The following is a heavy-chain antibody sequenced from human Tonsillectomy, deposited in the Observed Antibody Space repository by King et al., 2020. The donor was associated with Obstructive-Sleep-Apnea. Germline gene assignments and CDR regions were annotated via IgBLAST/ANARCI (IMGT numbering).Heavy chain of an antibody. CDR1: GFSLSTSGVG. D-gene: IGHD3-10*01. Sequence: TLKESGPTLVKPTQTLTLTCTFSGFSLSTSGVGVGWIRQPPGEALEWLALIYWDDDKRYSPSLKSRLTITKDTCKNQVVLTMTNMDPVDTATYYCAHSYVYYGSGTPDGAFDIWGQGTMVTVSS. V-gene: IGHV2-5*02. J-gene: IGHJ3*02. CDR2: IYWDDDK. CDR3: AHSYVYYGSGTPDGAFDI.